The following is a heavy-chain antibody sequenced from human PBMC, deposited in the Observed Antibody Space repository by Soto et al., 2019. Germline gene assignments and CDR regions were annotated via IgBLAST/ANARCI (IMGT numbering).Heavy chain of an antibody. V-gene: IGHV1-46*01. CDR2: INPSGGRT. J-gene: IGHJ5*02. D-gene: IGHD6-19*01. CDR3: ASDGCLTSTCQGGGNWFAP. Sequence: QVQLVQSGAEVKNPGASMKVSCKASGYTFISYYIHWLRQAPGQGLEWMGIINPSGGRTTYTQKFEDRATMPRDTSTDTGYIEVSSLRAEDTAVYYGASDGCLTSTCQGGGNWFAPWGQGTLVTVSS. CDR1: GYTFISYY.